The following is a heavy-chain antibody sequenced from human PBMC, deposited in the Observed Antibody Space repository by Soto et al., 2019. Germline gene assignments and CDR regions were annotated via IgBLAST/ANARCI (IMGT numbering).Heavy chain of an antibody. CDR1: GGSISSSSYY. CDR2: IYYSGST. CDR3: ARHGGDFWSGYYPLVDFDI. V-gene: IGHV4-39*01. J-gene: IGHJ3*02. Sequence: QLQLQESGPGLVKPSETLSLTCTVSGGSISSSSYYWGWIRQPPGKGLEWIGSIYYSGSTYYNLSLKSRVTVYVGTSKNQVSLKQSSVTAADSAWYYFARHGGDFWSGYYPLVDFDILGEGTMVTVSS. D-gene: IGHD3-3*01.